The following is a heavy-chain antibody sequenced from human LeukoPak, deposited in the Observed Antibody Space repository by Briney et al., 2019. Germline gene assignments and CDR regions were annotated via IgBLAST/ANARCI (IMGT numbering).Heavy chain of an antibody. CDR2: ISHDASET. CDR1: EFTFSAYP. J-gene: IGHJ4*02. D-gene: IGHD5-24*01. V-gene: IGHV3-30*04. Sequence: GGSLRLSCAASEFTFSAYPMHWLRQRPGKGLESLAVISHDASETYYANSVKGRFTISRDNSKDTLYLQMTSLRGEDTAVYYCARAQRDGYNQIEYWGQGTLVVVSS. CDR3: ARAQRDGYNQIEY.